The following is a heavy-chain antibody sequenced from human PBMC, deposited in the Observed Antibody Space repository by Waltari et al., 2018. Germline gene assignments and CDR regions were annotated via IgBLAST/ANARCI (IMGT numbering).Heavy chain of an antibody. CDR1: GFTFSRYW. J-gene: IGHJ4*02. CDR2: IKQDGSRK. V-gene: IGHV3-7*01. CDR3: ARERAITMVRGVTVRGDY. Sequence: EVQLVESGGGLVQPGGSLRLSCAASGFTFSRYWMSWVRQAPGKGLGWVANIKQDGSRKYYVDSGKGRFPISGDNAKNSLYLQMNSLRAEDTAVYYCARERAITMVRGVTVRGDYWGQGTLVTVSS. D-gene: IGHD3-10*01.